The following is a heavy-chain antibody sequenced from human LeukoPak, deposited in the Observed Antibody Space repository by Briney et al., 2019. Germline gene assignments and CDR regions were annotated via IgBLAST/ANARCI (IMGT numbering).Heavy chain of an antibody. V-gene: IGHV1-46*01. CDR1: GYTFTSYY. D-gene: IGHD6-19*01. J-gene: IGHJ4*02. CDR3: ARGQVSGWYTWAFDY. Sequence: ASVKVSCKASGYTFTSYYMHWVRQAPGQGLEWMGIINPSGGSTSYAQKFQGRVTMTRDTSISTAYMELSRLRSDDTAVYYCARGQVSGWYTWAFDYWGQGTLVTVSS. CDR2: INPSGGST.